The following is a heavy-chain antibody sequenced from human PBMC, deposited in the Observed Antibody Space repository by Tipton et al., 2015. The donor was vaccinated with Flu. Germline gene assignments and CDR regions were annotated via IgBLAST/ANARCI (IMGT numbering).Heavy chain of an antibody. J-gene: IGHJ4*02. CDR2: IYYSGST. CDR1: GGSISSYY. CDR3: ARGAVEYSTLYYFDY. V-gene: IGHV4-59*01. D-gene: IGHD6-6*01. Sequence: LRLSCTVSGGSISSYYWSWIRQPPGKGLEWIGYIYYSGSTNYNPSLKSRVTISVDTSKNQFSLKLSSVTAADTAVYYCARGAVEYSTLYYFDYWGQGTLVTVSS.